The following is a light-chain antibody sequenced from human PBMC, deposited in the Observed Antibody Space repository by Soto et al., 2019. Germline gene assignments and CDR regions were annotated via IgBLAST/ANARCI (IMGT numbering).Light chain of an antibody. Sequence: EIVMTQSPATMSLSPGQRATLSCRASQSVSDNLAWYQQKPGQAPTLLISDASNRATGIPARFSGSGSGTDFTLTISSLEPEDFAVYYCQQRGTFGPGTKVDIK. CDR2: DAS. CDR3: QQRGT. V-gene: IGKV3-11*01. J-gene: IGKJ3*01. CDR1: QSVSDN.